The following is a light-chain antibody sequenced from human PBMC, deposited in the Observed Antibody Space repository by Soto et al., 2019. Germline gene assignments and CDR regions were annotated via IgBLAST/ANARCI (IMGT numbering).Light chain of an antibody. Sequence: EIVLTQSPGTLSLFPGERATLSCRASQSVTAGYFAWYQQKPDQAPRLLIYETSSRTTGTPDRFSGSGSGTDFTLTISRLEPEDFAVYYCQQYGNSPTFGQGTKVDIK. CDR2: ETS. CDR1: QSVTAGY. J-gene: IGKJ1*01. CDR3: QQYGNSPT. V-gene: IGKV3-20*01.